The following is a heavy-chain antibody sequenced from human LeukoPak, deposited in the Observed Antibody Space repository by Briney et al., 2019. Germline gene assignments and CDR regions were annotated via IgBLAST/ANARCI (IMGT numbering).Heavy chain of an antibody. CDR2: ISYDGSNK. V-gene: IGHV3-30-3*01. D-gene: IGHD3-3*01. J-gene: IGHJ4*02. Sequence: PGRSLRLSCAASGFTFSSYAMHWVRQAPGKGLEWVAVISYDGSNKYYADSVKGRFTISRDNSKNTLYLQMNSLRAEDTAVYYCARDHLREWYLDYWGQGTLVTVSS. CDR3: ARDHLREWYLDY. CDR1: GFTFSSYA.